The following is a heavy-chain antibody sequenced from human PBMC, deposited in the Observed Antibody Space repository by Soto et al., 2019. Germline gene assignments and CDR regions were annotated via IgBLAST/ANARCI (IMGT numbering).Heavy chain of an antibody. CDR1: GFTFSSYA. D-gene: IGHD3-9*01. Sequence: GGSLRLSCAASGFTFSSYAMSWVRQAPGKGLEWVSAISGSGGSTYYADSVKGRFTISRDNSKNTLYLQMNSLRAEDTAVYYCAKGQTYYDILTEYGMDVWGQGTTVTVSS. CDR2: ISGSGGST. CDR3: AKGQTYYDILTEYGMDV. V-gene: IGHV3-23*01. J-gene: IGHJ6*02.